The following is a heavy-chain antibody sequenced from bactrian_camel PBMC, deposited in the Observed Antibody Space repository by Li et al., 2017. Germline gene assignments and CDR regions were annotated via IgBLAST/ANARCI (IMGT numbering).Heavy chain of an antibody. D-gene: IGHD4*01. V-gene: IGHV3S53*01. CDR2: MTTNGTT. J-gene: IGHJ4*01. Sequence: HVQLVESGGGSVQAGGSLRLSCTVSRRYYFTGYCLGWFRQAPGKEREGVASMTTNGTTTYRDSVKGRFTISKDNANTLYLQMNSLKPEDTGMYLCAANWCPELTGTPEGDYDMVPDFAGQGTQVTVS. CDR1: RRYYFTGYC.